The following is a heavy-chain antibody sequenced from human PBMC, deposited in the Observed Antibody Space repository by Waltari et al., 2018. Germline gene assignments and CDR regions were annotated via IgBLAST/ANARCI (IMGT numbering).Heavy chain of an antibody. CDR2: IKQDGSEI. Sequence: EVQLVESGGGLVQPGGSLRLSCAASGFTFSSYCMSWVRQAPGKGLEWVANIKQDGSEIHYVDSVKGRFTISRDNAKNSLNLQMTSLRVEDTAVYYCARLGYNYGYGSFDYWGQGTLVTVSS. V-gene: IGHV3-7*01. D-gene: IGHD5-18*01. CDR3: ARLGYNYGYGSFDY. CDR1: GFTFSSYC. J-gene: IGHJ4*02.